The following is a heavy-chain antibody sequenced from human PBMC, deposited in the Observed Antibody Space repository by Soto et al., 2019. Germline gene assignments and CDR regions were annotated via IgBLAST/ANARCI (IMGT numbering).Heavy chain of an antibody. J-gene: IGHJ6*02. CDR2: IYYSGST. CDR3: ARDLRVGYSSSSYYYYGMDV. V-gene: IGHV4-59*01. Sequence: SEILSLTCTVSGGSISSYYWSWIRQPPGKGLEWIGYIYYSGSTNYNPSLKSRVTISVDTSKNQFSLKLSSVTAADTAVYYCARDLRVGYSSSSYYYYGMDVWGQGTTVTVSS. CDR1: GGSISSYY. D-gene: IGHD6-6*01.